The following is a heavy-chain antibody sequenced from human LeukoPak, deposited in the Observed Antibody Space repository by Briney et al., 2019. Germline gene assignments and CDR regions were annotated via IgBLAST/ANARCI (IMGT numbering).Heavy chain of an antibody. Sequence: SETLSLTCTVSGGSISSYYWSWIRQPPGKGLEWIGYIYYSGSTNYNPSLKSRVTISVDTSKNQFSLKLSSVTAADTAVYYCARHESYGDANWFDPWGQGTLVTVSS. CDR3: ARHESYGDANWFDP. CDR1: GGSISSYY. D-gene: IGHD4-17*01. J-gene: IGHJ5*02. V-gene: IGHV4-59*08. CDR2: IYYSGST.